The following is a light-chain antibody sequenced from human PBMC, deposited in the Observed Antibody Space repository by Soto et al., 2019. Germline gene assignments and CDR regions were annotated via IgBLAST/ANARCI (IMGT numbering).Light chain of an antibody. CDR3: QQYNNWPLT. CDR2: GAS. CDR1: QSVSSSY. J-gene: IGKJ4*01. V-gene: IGKV3-15*01. Sequence: ETVLTQSPGSLSLSPGERATLSCRASQSVSSSYLAWYQQKPGQAPRLLIYGASTRATDIPARFSGSGSGTEFTLTISSLQSEDFAVYYCQQYNNWPLTFGGGTKVDIK.